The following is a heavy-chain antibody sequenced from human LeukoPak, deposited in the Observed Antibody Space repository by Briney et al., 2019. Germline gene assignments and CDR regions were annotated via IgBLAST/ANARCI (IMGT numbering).Heavy chain of an antibody. CDR3: ARVKAAAGGAEYFQH. Sequence: SETLSLTCTVSGGSISSYYWSWIRQPPGKGLEWIGYIYYSGSTNYNPSLKSRVTISVDTSKNQFSLKLSSVTAADTAVYYCARVKAAAGGAEYFQHWGQGTLVTVSS. CDR1: GGSISSYY. V-gene: IGHV4-59*01. CDR2: IYYSGST. D-gene: IGHD6-13*01. J-gene: IGHJ1*01.